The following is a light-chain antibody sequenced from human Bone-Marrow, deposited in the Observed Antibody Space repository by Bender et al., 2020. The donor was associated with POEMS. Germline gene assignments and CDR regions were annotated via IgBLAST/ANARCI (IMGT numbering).Light chain of an antibody. CDR2: DVS. CDR3: SSYTSSDTLV. Sequence: QSALTQPPSASGPLGQSVTISCTGASTGGGVYNYVSWFQQHPGKAPKLMIFDVSHRPSGVSNRFSGSKSGTTASLTISGLQAEDEADYYCSSYTSSDTLVFGTGTKVTVL. V-gene: IGLV2-14*03. CDR1: STGGGVYNY. J-gene: IGLJ1*01.